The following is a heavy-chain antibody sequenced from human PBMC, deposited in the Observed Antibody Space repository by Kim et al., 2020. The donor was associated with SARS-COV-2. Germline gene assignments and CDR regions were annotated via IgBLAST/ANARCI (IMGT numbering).Heavy chain of an antibody. CDR2: IYYSGST. CDR1: GGSISSYY. D-gene: IGHD2-2*01. CDR3: ARSKRADIVVVPAEVFGMDV. J-gene: IGHJ6*02. V-gene: IGHV4-59*01. Sequence: SETLSLTCTVSGGSISSYYWSWIRQPPGKGLEWIGYIYYSGSTNYNPSLKSRVTISVDTSKNQFSLKLSSVTAADTAVYYCARSKRADIVVVPAEVFGMDVWGQGTTVTVSS.